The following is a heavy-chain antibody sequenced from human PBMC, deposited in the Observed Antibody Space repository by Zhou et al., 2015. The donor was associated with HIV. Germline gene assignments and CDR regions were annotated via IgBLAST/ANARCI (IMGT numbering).Heavy chain of an antibody. J-gene: IGHJ5*02. CDR3: TRAPYSSSWYGGPWFDP. V-gene: IGHV3-49*05. CDR1: GFTFGDHA. Sequence: EVQLVESGGGLVKPGRSLRLSCTASGFTFGDHAMSWFRQAPGKGLEWVGFIRRKAYGGTTEYAASVKGRFTISRDDSKSIAYLQMNSLKTEDTAVYYCTRAPYSSSWYGGPWFDPWGQGTLVTVSS. CDR2: IRRKAYGGTT. D-gene: IGHD6-13*01.